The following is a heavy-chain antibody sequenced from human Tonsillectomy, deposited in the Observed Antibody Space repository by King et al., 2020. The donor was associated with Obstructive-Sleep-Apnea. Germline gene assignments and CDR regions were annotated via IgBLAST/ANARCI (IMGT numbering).Heavy chain of an antibody. CDR3: ARAGGTGYSSSWLPGGFDY. J-gene: IGHJ4*02. CDR1: GGSISSYY. CDR2: IYYSGST. Sequence: QLQESGPGLVKPSETLSLTCTVSGGSISSYYWSWIRQPPGKGLEWIGYIYYSGSTNYNPSLKSRVTISVDTSKNQFSLKLSSVTAADTAVYYCARAGGTGYSSSWLPGGFDYWGQGTLVTVSS. D-gene: IGHD6-13*01. V-gene: IGHV4-59*01.